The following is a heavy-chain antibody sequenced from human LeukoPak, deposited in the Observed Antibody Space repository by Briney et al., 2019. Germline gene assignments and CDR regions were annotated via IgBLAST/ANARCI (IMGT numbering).Heavy chain of an antibody. J-gene: IGHJ5*02. D-gene: IGHD3-10*01. Sequence: PSETLSLTCAVSGYSISSGYYWGWIRQPPGKGLERIGSIYHSGSTYYNPSLKSRVTISVDTSKNQFSLKLSSVTAADTAVYYCARGAGRTMVRGVIIRGDWFDPWGQGTLVTVSS. CDR2: IYHSGST. CDR3: ARGAGRTMVRGVIIRGDWFDP. V-gene: IGHV4-38-2*01. CDR1: GYSISSGYY.